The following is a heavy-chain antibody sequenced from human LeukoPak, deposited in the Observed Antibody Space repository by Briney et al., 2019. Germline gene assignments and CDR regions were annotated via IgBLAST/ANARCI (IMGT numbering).Heavy chain of an antibody. V-gene: IGHV5-51*01. J-gene: IGHJ4*02. Sequence: GESLKISCRGSGYSFTSYWIGWVRQMPGKGLEWMGIIYPGDSDTRYSPSFQGQVTISADKSISTAYLQWSSLKASDTAMYYCARGGYGSGSYRPFDYWGQGTLVTVSS. CDR1: GYSFTSYW. CDR3: ARGGYGSGSYRPFDY. CDR2: IYPGDSDT. D-gene: IGHD3-10*01.